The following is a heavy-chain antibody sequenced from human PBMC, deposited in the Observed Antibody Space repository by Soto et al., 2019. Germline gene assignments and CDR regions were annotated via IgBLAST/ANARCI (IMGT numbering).Heavy chain of an antibody. Sequence: QVQLVQSGAEVKKPGSSVKVSCKASGGTFSNYPISWVRQAPGQGLEWMGGIIPIFGTVNYAQKFQGRVTITADESTSTAYMELSSLRSDDTAVYYCARGNHRWLQLWYFDLWRRGTLVTVSS. J-gene: IGHJ2*01. D-gene: IGHD5-12*01. CDR1: GGTFSNYP. CDR2: IIPIFGTV. CDR3: ARGNHRWLQLWYFDL. V-gene: IGHV1-69*12.